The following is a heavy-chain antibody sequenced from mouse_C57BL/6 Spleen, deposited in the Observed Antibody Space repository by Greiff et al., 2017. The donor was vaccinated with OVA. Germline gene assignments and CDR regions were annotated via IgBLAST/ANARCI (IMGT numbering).Heavy chain of an antibody. V-gene: IGHV7-3*01. Sequence: EVKLVESGGGLVQPGGSLSLSCAASGFTFTDYYMSWVRQPPGKALEWLGFIRNKANGYTTEYSASVKGRFTISIDNSQSILYLQMNALRAEDSATYYCARIYYYGSNWYFDVWGTGTTVTVSS. CDR1: GFTFTDYY. CDR3: ARIYYYGSNWYFDV. D-gene: IGHD1-1*01. J-gene: IGHJ1*03. CDR2: IRNKANGYTT.